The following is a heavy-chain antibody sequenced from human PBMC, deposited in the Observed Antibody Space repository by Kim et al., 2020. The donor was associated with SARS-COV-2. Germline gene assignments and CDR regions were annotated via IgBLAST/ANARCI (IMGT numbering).Heavy chain of an antibody. D-gene: IGHD6-19*01. Sequence: GGSLRLSCAASGFTFSSYGMHWVRQAPGKGLEWVAVISYDGSNKYYADSVKGRFTISRDNSKNTLYLQMNSLRAEDTAVYYCAKDPWIQAVAGTGFDYWGQGTLVTVSS. CDR2: ISYDGSNK. CDR3: AKDPWIQAVAGTGFDY. V-gene: IGHV3-30*18. J-gene: IGHJ4*02. CDR1: GFTFSSYG.